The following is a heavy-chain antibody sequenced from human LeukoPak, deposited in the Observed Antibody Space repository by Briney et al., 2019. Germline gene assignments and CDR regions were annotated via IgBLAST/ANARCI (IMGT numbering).Heavy chain of an antibody. J-gene: IGHJ6*03. CDR1: GFTFSSYW. Sequence: GGSLRLSCAASGFTFSSYWMSWVRQAPGKGLEWVANIKQDGSEKYYVDSVKGRFTISRDNAKNSLYLQMNSLRAEDTAVYYCAREEHNRGYYYYMDVWGKGTTVTVSS. CDR3: AREEHNRGYYYYMDV. D-gene: IGHD1-14*01. V-gene: IGHV3-7*01. CDR2: IKQDGSEK.